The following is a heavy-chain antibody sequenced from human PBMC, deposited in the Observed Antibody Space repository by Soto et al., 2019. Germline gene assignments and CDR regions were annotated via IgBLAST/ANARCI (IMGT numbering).Heavy chain of an antibody. Sequence: QVTLKESGPVLVKPTATLTLTCTVSGFSLTIPRLGVSWVRQPPGKALEWLAHIFSDDDKSYSTSLQSRRTISQDTSKSQVVLYMTNMVPADTATYYCARIPGKWLADYYYVGIDVWGQGTTVTVSS. CDR3: ARIPGKWLADYYYVGIDV. CDR2: IFSDDDK. V-gene: IGHV2-26*01. D-gene: IGHD2-8*01. J-gene: IGHJ6*02. CDR1: GFSLTIPRLG.